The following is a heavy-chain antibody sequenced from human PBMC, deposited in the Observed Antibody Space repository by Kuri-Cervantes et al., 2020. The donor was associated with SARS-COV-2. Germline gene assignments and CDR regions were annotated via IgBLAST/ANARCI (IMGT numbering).Heavy chain of an antibody. J-gene: IGHJ5*02. V-gene: IGHV6-1*01. CDR3: ARESSSSWYWFDP. CDR1: GDSVSSNSAA. CDR2: TYYRSKWYN. D-gene: IGHD6-13*01. Sequence: SETLSLTCAISGDSVSSNSAAWNWIRQSPSRGLEWLGRTYYRSKWYNDYAVSVKSRITINPDTSKNQFSLKLSSVTAADTAVYYCARESSSSWYWFDPWGQGTLVTVSS.